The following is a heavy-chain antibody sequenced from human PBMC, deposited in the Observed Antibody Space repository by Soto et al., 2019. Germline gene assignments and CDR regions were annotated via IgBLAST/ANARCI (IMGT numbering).Heavy chain of an antibody. Sequence: EVQLLESGGGLVQPGGSLRLSCAASGFTFSSYAMSWVRQAPGKGLEWVSAISGSGGSTYYADSVKGRFTISRDNAKNTLYLQMNSLRAEDTAVYYCAKYEVGDIVVVVAATHFDYWGQGTLVTVSS. V-gene: IGHV3-23*01. J-gene: IGHJ4*02. CDR1: GFTFSSYA. CDR2: ISGSGGST. CDR3: AKYEVGDIVVVVAATHFDY. D-gene: IGHD2-15*01.